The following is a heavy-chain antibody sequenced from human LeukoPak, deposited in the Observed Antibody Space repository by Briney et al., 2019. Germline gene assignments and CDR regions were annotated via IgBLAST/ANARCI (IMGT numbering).Heavy chain of an antibody. CDR1: GFNFSNYW. J-gene: IGHJ4*02. CDR3: ARALSHCLDY. D-gene: IGHD3-16*01. CDR2: IKHDGSEK. Sequence: GGSLRLSCVISGFNFSNYWMNWVRQAPGKGLEWVANIKHDGSEKYYVDSVKGRFSISRDNAKKSLYLQMNSLRAEDTAVYYCARALSHCLDYWGQGTLVTVSS. V-gene: IGHV3-7*01.